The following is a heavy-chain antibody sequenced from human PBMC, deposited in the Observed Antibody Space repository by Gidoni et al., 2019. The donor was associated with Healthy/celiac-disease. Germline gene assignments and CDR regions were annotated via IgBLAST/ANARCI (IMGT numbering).Heavy chain of an antibody. CDR1: GGSISSYY. CDR3: ARELRYGMDV. CDR2: IYYSGST. J-gene: IGHJ6*02. Sequence: QVQLQASGPGLVKPSETLSLTCPVSGGSISSYYWSWIRQPPGKGLEWIGYIYYSGSTNYNPSLKSRVTISVDTSKNQFSLKLSSVTAADTAVYYCARELRYGMDVWGQGTTVTVSS. V-gene: IGHV4-59*01.